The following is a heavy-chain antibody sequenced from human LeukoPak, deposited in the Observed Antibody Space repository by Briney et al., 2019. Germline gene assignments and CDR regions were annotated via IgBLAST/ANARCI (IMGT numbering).Heavy chain of an antibody. CDR2: ISSSSSYI. CDR1: GFTFSSYS. V-gene: IGHV3-21*01. J-gene: IGHJ4*02. Sequence: GGSPRLSCAASGFTFSSYSMNWVRQAPGKGLEWVSSISSSSSYIYYADSVKGRFTISRDNAKNSLYLQMNSLRAEDTAVYYCARGYSSSSPGDYWGQGTLVTVSS. CDR3: ARGYSSSSPGDY. D-gene: IGHD6-6*01.